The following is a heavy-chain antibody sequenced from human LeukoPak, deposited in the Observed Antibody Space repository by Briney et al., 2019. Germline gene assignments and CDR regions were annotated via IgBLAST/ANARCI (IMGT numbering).Heavy chain of an antibody. CDR1: GYTFTSYD. CDR2: MNPNSGNT. J-gene: IGHJ6*02. Sequence: AASVKVSCKASGYTFTSYDINWVRQATGQGLEWMGWMNPNSGNTGYAQKFQGRVTMTRNTSISTAYMELSSLRSDDTAVYYCARARDRYYYYGMDVWGQGTTVTVSS. V-gene: IGHV1-8*01. CDR3: ARARDRYYYYGMDV.